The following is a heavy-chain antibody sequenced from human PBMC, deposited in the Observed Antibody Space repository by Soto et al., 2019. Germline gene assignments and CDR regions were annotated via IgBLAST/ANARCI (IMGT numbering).Heavy chain of an antibody. D-gene: IGHD3-10*01. CDR3: ARASPGMVAFDI. V-gene: IGHV1-46*01. CDR1: GYTFTSYY. J-gene: IGHJ3*02. Sequence: QVQLVQSGAEVKKPGASVKVSCKASGYTFTSYYMHWVRQAPGQGLVWMGVINSSGGSTSYAQKFQGRVTMTRDTCTSTVYMELSSLRSEDTAVYSCARASPGMVAFDIWGQGTRVTVSS. CDR2: INSSGGST.